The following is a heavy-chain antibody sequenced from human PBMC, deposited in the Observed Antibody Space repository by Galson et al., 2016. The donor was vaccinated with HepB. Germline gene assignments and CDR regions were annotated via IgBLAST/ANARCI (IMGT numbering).Heavy chain of an antibody. V-gene: IGHV3-33*01. D-gene: IGHD3-3*01. J-gene: IGHJ6*02. CDR1: GFTFSNYG. CDR2: IWYDGSNK. CDR3: ARDVEEGFWSGYYFYGMDV. Sequence: SLRLSCAASGFTFSNYGMHWVRQAPGKGLQWVAAIWYDGSNKYYGDSVKGRFTVSRDNAKNTLSLKMDSLRAEDTAVYYCARDVEEGFWSGYYFYGMDVWGQGTTVTVSS.